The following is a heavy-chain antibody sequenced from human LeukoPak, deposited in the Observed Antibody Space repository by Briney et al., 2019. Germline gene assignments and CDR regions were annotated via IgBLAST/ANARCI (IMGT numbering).Heavy chain of an antibody. CDR2: ISSSTTTI. V-gene: IGHV3-48*01. Sequence: PGGSLRLSCAASGFIFIKYNMNWVRQAPGKGLEWVSYISSSTTTIYYADSVKGRFTISIDNAKNSLYLQMNSLRAEDTAVYYCARGDNWNYGIDYWGQGTLVTVSS. D-gene: IGHD1-7*01. CDR3: ARGDNWNYGIDY. CDR1: GFIFIKYN. J-gene: IGHJ4*02.